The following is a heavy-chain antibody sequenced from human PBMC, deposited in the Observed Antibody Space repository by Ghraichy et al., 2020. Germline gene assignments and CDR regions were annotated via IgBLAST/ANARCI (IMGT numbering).Heavy chain of an antibody. CDR2: INSDGRSP. CDR1: GFTFTSYW. D-gene: IGHD3-22*01. J-gene: IGHJ4*02. Sequence: GGSLRLSCAASGFTFTSYWMHWVRQAPGKGLVWVSRINSDGRSPSYADSVKGRFTISRDNAKNTLYLQMNSLRAEDTAVYYCARVPYYYDSSGYYNYWGQGTLVTVSS. V-gene: IGHV3-74*01. CDR3: ARVPYYYDSSGYYNY.